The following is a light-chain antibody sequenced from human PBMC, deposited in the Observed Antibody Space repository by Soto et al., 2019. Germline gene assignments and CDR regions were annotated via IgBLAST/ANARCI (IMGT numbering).Light chain of an antibody. CDR1: NSNIGSNT. Sequence: QSVLTQPPSASGTPGQKVTISCSGSNSNIGSNTVSWFQQLPGRAPKLLLYNNIYRPPGVPDRFSGSKSGTSVSLAISGLQSDDEADYYCAAWDDSLDGHVVFGGGTQLTVL. CDR2: NNI. J-gene: IGLJ7*01. CDR3: AAWDDSLDGHVV. V-gene: IGLV1-44*01.